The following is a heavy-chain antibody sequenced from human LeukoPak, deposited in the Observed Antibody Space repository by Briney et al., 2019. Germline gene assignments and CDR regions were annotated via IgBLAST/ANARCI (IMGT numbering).Heavy chain of an antibody. V-gene: IGHV4-39*07. D-gene: IGHD1-26*01. J-gene: IGHJ4*02. Sequence: SETLSLTCTVSGGSISSSSYYWGWIRQPPGKGLEWIGSIYYSGSTYYNPSLKSRVTISVDTSKNQFSLKLSSVTAADTAVYYCAIVSGSYYVEHDYWGQGTLVTVSS. CDR3: AIVSGSYYVEHDY. CDR2: IYYSGST. CDR1: GGSISSSSYY.